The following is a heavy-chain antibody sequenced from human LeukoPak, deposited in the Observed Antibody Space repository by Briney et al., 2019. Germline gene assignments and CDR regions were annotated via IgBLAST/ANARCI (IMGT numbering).Heavy chain of an antibody. CDR1: GGSVSSSGYY. J-gene: IGHJ2*01. V-gene: IGHV4-39*01. Sequence: TSETLSLTCNVSGGSVSSSGYYWGWIRQPPGKGLEWIGTIHFGGSTFYNPSLKSRVTISVGTSKNQFSLKLSSLTAADTAVYYCARLGPQLSWYFDLWGRGTLVTVSS. CDR2: IHFGGST. CDR3: ARLGPQLSWYFDL. D-gene: IGHD1-1*01.